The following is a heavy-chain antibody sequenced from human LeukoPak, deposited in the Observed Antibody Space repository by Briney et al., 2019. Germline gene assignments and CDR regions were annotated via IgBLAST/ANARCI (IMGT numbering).Heavy chain of an antibody. CDR2: INGGGVNT. D-gene: IGHD3-10*01. J-gene: IGHJ6*02. Sequence: PGGSLRLSCAASGFTFSSYAMSWVRQAPGKGLEWVSTINGGGVNTHYADSVGGRFTISRDNSKNTLFLQMNSLRDEDTAVYYCGRVRTGSGMDVCGQGTTVTVSS. CDR3: GRVRTGSGMDV. CDR1: GFTFSSYA. V-gene: IGHV3-23*01.